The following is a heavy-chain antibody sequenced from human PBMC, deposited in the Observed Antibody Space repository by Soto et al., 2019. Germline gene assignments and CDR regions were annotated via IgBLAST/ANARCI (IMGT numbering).Heavy chain of an antibody. CDR2: INPSGGST. D-gene: IGHD5-18*01. J-gene: IGHJ4*02. Sequence: ASVKVSCKASGYTFTSYYIHWVRQAPGQGLEWMGIINPSGGSTSYAQKFQGRVTMTRDTSTSTVYMELSSLRSEDTAVYYCARDRYVEMVKNLGHYDYWGQGTLVTVS. V-gene: IGHV1-46*01. CDR3: ARDRYVEMVKNLGHYDY. CDR1: GYTFTSYY.